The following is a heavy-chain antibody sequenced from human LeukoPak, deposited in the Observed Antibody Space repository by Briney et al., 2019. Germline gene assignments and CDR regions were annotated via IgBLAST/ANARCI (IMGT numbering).Heavy chain of an antibody. J-gene: IGHJ4*02. V-gene: IGHV4-30-4*08. CDR2: IYYSGST. CDR3: ARVVYRSHLDY. D-gene: IGHD2-2*02. Sequence: SESLSLTCTVSGGSISRGDYYWSWLRQPPGNGLEWSGYIYYSGSTYYNPSLKSRVTISVDTSKNQFSLKLSSVTAADTAVYYCARVVYRSHLDYWGQGTLVTVSS. CDR1: GGSISRGDYY.